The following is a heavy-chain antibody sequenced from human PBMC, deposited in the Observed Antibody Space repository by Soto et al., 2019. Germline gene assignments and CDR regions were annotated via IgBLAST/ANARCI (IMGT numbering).Heavy chain of an antibody. D-gene: IGHD2-15*01. Sequence: ASVKVSCKASGYTFTSYGISWVRQAPGQGLEWMGWISAYNGNTNYAQKLQGRVTMTTDTSTSTAYMELRSLRSDDTAVYYCARDRARYNIVVVVAATPEYYYYGMDVWGQGTTVTVSS. CDR3: ARDRARYNIVVVVAATPEYYYYGMDV. CDR2: ISAYNGNT. J-gene: IGHJ6*02. V-gene: IGHV1-18*04. CDR1: GYTFTSYG.